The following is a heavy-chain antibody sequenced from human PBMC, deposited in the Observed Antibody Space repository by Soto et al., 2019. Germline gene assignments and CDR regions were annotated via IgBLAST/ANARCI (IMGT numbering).Heavy chain of an antibody. CDR3: ARDLGYGDAYFDY. Sequence: ASVKVSCKASGGTFSSYTISWVRQAPGQGLEWMGRIIPILGIANYAQKFQGRVTITADKSTSTAYMELSSLRSEDTAVYYCARDLGYGDAYFDYWGQGTLVTVSS. D-gene: IGHD4-17*01. V-gene: IGHV1-69*04. CDR1: GGTFSSYT. CDR2: IIPILGIA. J-gene: IGHJ4*02.